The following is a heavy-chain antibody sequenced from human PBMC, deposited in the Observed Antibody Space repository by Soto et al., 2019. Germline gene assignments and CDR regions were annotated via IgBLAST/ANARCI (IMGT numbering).Heavy chain of an antibody. J-gene: IGHJ5*02. CDR3: AKDSDLAYKPQWFDP. V-gene: IGHV3-23*01. Sequence: EVQLLESGGGLVQPGGSQRLSCAASGFTFSNYAMSWVRQAPGKGLEWVSGISGSGGVTYYSDSVKGRFTISSDNLKNTLYLQMNSLRVEDTAIYYCAKDSDLAYKPQWFDPWGQGTLVTVSS. D-gene: IGHD1-1*01. CDR1: GFTFSNYA. CDR2: ISGSGGVT.